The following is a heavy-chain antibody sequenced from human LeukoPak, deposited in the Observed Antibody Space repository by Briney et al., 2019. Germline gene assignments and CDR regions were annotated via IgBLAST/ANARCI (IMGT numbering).Heavy chain of an antibody. CDR1: GFNVSSNY. V-gene: IGHV3-53*01. CDR2: IYSGGST. J-gene: IGHJ4*02. Sequence: RGGSLRLSCAASGFNVSSNYMNWVRQAPGKGLEWVSVIYSGGSTHYADSVKGRFTISRDTSKNTVFLQMNSLRAEDTAVYYCVKGGTIAARPGVDYWGQGTLVIVSS. CDR3: VKGGTIAARPGVDY. D-gene: IGHD6-6*01.